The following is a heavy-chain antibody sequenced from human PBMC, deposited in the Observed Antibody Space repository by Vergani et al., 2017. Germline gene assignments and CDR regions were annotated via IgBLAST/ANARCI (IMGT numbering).Heavy chain of an antibody. V-gene: IGHV1-69*02. D-gene: IGHD3-22*01. CDR3: AVDYYEDPLGY. CDR2: IIPILGIA. J-gene: IGHJ4*02. Sequence: QVQLVQSGAEVKKPGSSVKVSCKAPGGTFSSYTISWVRQAPGQGLEWMGRIIPILGIANYAQKFQGRVTITADKSTSTAYMELSSLRSEDTAVYYCAVDYYEDPLGYWSQGTLVTVSS. CDR1: GGTFSSYT.